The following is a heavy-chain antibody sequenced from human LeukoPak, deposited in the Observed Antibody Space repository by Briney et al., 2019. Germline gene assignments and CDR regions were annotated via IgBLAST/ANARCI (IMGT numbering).Heavy chain of an antibody. CDR1: GFTFSSYS. D-gene: IGHD5-18*01. CDR2: ISGSGGST. Sequence: PGGSLRLSCAASGFTFSSYSMNWVRPAPGKGLEWVSAISGSGGSTYYADSVKGRFTISRDNSKNTLYLQMNSLRAEDTAVYYCAKCQRGYSYVSDYWGQGTLVTVSS. CDR3: AKCQRGYSYVSDY. V-gene: IGHV3-23*01. J-gene: IGHJ4*02.